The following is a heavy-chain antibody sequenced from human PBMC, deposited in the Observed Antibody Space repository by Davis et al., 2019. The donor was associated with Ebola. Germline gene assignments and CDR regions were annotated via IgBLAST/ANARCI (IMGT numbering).Heavy chain of an antibody. V-gene: IGHV4-34*01. CDR2: ISQGEGT. CDR1: GGSFSGDY. J-gene: IGHJ4*02. Sequence: MPSETLSLTCAVNGGSFSGDYWSWIRQSPGKGLEWIGEISQGEGTKYNPSLRSRVTISLDTSRSQFSLQLSAVTAADTAVYYCTRGSDHAKNGAYWGQGTLVTVSS. CDR3: TRGSDHAKNGAY. D-gene: IGHD1-14*01.